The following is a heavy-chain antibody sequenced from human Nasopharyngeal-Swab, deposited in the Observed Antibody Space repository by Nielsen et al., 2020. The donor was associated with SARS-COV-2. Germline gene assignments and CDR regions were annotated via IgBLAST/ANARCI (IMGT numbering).Heavy chain of an antibody. V-gene: IGHV4-4*07. CDR2: IYKSGTT. D-gene: IGHD6-19*01. CDR3: ARDLSSTGWWRDAFDI. J-gene: IGHJ3*02. CDR1: GGAIGIYY. Sequence: SETLSLTCTVSGGAIGIYYWSWIRQPAGKGLEWIGRIYKSGTTNNNPSLKGRVTMSVDTSQNQFSLRLNSVTAADTAVYYCARDLSSTGWWRDAFDIWGQGTLVTASS.